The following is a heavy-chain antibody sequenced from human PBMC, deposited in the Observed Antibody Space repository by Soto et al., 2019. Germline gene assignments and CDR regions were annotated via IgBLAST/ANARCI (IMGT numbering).Heavy chain of an antibody. CDR3: AKLEWLEFGGDY. CDR1: GFAFSDYP. D-gene: IGHD6-19*01. J-gene: IGHJ4*02. Sequence: VHLLESGGGVVQPGKSLKISCATSGFAFSDYPMTWVRQPPGQGLEWVSGISASGEKPYYADSMKGRFTISRDNSKNTLSLQMNSLRVEDTGIYYCAKLEWLEFGGDYWGQGTLVTVSS. V-gene: IGHV3-23*01. CDR2: ISASGEKP.